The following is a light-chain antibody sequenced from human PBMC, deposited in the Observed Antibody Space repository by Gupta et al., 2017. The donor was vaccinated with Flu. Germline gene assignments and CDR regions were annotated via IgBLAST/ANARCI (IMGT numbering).Light chain of an antibody. Sequence: ESEFTRSRGTLSLSPGEGATLSCRASQLVSSYLTWYQQQPGQAPRLLIYGASIRATGNPDRFSGSGSGTDFTLTISRLEPEDFAVYYCQQYKTFGQGTKLEIK. V-gene: IGKV3-20*01. J-gene: IGKJ2*01. CDR1: QLVSSY. CDR2: GAS. CDR3: QQYKT.